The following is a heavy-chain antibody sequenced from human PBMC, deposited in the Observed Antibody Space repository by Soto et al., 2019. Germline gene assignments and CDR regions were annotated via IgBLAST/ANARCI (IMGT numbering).Heavy chain of an antibody. CDR2: IYFSGST. CDR1: GGSFSSGGYY. CDR3: ARATSFSGHHGY. Sequence: SETLSLTRTVSGGSFSSGGYYWSWIRQLPGKGLEWIGYIYFSGSTYYNPSLKSRITISLDTSKNQFSLKLSSVTAADTAVYYCARATSFSGHHGYWGHGTLVTVSS. J-gene: IGHJ4*01. D-gene: IGHD2-8*02. V-gene: IGHV4-31*03.